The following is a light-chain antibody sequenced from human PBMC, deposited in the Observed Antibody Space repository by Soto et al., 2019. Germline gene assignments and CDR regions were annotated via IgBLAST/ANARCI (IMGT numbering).Light chain of an antibody. CDR2: DAS. J-gene: IGKJ1*01. Sequence: EIVLTQSPATLSLSPGERATLSCRASQSVSSYLAWYQQKPGQAPRLLIYDASNRATGIPARFSGSGSGTDFTLTISSLQSEDFAVYYCQQYNNCPRTFGQGTK. CDR3: QQYNNCPRT. CDR1: QSVSSY. V-gene: IGKV3-11*01.